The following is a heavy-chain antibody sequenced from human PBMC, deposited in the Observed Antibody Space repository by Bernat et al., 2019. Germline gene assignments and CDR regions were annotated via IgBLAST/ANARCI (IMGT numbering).Heavy chain of an antibody. CDR3: AIEAEQRQIVQHY. CDR2: INPSGGST. D-gene: IGHD6-25*01. Sequence: QVQLVQSGAEVKKPVASVKLSCKASGYTFTSYYMHWVRQAPGQGLEWMGIINPSGGSTTYAQKFQGRVTMTRDTSTSTVYMELSSLRSEDTAVYYCAIEAEQRQIVQHYWGQRSLVNVS. J-gene: IGHJ4*02. V-gene: IGHV1-46*01. CDR1: GYTFTSYY.